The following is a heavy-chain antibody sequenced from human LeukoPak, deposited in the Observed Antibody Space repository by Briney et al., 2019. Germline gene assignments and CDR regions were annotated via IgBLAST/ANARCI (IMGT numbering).Heavy chain of an antibody. CDR1: GSIFGNRW. J-gene: IGHJ6*02. D-gene: IGHD3-10*01. CDR2: IYPDDSDT. CDR3: ARGGYGSGSSYNYYGMDV. V-gene: IGHV5-51*01. Sequence: GASLQISCKGSGSIFGNRWIGWVRPLPGKGLEWMGIIYPDDSDTIYSPSFEGQVTISADKSISTAYLQWSSLKASDTAMYYCARGGYGSGSSYNYYGMDVWGQGTTVTVSS.